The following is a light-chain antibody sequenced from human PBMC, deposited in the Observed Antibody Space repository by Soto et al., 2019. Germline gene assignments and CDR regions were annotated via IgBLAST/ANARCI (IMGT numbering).Light chain of an antibody. V-gene: IGKV3-20*01. J-gene: IGKJ3*01. CDR3: QQYGGSQFT. CDR1: QSVSSSY. Sequence: EIVLTQSPGTLSLSPGERATLSCRASQSVSSSYLAWSQQKPGQAPRVLIFGASSRATGVPDRFSGSGSGTDFTLTISRLEPEDFAVYSCQQYGGSQFTFGPGTTVDIK. CDR2: GAS.